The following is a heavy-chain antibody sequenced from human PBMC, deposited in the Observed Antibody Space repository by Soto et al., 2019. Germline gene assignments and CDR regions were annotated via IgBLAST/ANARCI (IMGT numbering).Heavy chain of an antibody. CDR1: GGSISSGGYY. V-gene: IGHV4-31*03. Sequence: PSETLSLTCTVSGGSISSGGYYWSWIRQHPGKGLEWTGYIYYSGSTYYNPSLKSRVTISVDTSKNQFSPKLSSVTAADTAVYYCATTVPQRSDYYDSSGYPDAFDIWGQGTMVTVSS. D-gene: IGHD3-22*01. CDR3: ATTVPQRSDYYDSSGYPDAFDI. CDR2: IYYSGST. J-gene: IGHJ3*02.